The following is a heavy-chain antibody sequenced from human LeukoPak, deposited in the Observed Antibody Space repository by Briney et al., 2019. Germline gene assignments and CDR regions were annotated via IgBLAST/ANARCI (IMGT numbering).Heavy chain of an antibody. CDR2: ISAYNGNT. CDR1: GYTFTSYG. D-gene: IGHD6-13*01. CDR3: ARDLRIAAAGLFDP. V-gene: IGHV1-18*01. J-gene: IGHJ5*02. Sequence: ASVKVSCKTSGYTFTSYGISWVRQAPGQGLEWMGWISAYNGNTHSAQKLQGRVTVTTDTSTSTAYMELRSLRSDDTAVYYCARDLRIAAAGLFDPWGQGTLVTVSS.